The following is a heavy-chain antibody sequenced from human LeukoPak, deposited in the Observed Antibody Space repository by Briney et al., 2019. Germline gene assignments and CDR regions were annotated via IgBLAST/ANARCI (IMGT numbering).Heavy chain of an antibody. CDR2: ISGSGGST. D-gene: IGHD2-8*02. CDR1: GFTFSSYG. Sequence: GGSLRLSCAASGFTFSSYGMSWVRQAPGKGLEWVSAISGSGGSTYYADSVRGRFTISRDNSKSTLSLQMNSLRAEDTAIYYCATYRQVLLPFESWGQGTLVTVSS. J-gene: IGHJ4*02. CDR3: ATYRQVLLPFES. V-gene: IGHV3-23*01.